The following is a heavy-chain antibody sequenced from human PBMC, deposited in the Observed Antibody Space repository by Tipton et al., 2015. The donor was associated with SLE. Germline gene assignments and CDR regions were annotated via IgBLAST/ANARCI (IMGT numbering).Heavy chain of an antibody. Sequence: TLSLTCTVSGGSISRSSDYWGWIRQPPGKGLEWIGEINHSGSTNYNPSLKSRVTISVDTSKNQFSLKLSSVTAADTAVYYCARGVAVADAFDIWGQGKMVTVSS. CDR2: INHSGST. CDR3: ARGVAVADAFDI. J-gene: IGHJ3*02. D-gene: IGHD6-19*01. V-gene: IGHV4-39*07. CDR1: GGSISRSSDY.